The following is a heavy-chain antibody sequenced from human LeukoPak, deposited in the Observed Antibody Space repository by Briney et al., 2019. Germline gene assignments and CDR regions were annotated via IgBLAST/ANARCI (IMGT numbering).Heavy chain of an antibody. CDR2: MYHSGST. D-gene: IGHD2-8*01. Sequence: PSETLSLTCAVSGYSIRSGSDWGWIRQPPGKGLEYIGSMYHSGSTYYNPSLKSRVTISVDTSKNQFSLNLRSVTAADTAVYYCARQSNTLIYPRQFASWGQGTQVTVSS. CDR3: ARQSNTLIYPRQFAS. V-gene: IGHV4-38-2*01. J-gene: IGHJ4*02. CDR1: GYSIRSGSD.